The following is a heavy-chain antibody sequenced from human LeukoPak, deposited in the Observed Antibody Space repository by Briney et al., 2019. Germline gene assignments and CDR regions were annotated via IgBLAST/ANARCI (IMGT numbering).Heavy chain of an antibody. CDR3: TSDTGSYLAYYGLDV. J-gene: IGHJ6*02. V-gene: IGHV3-49*04. D-gene: IGHD1-26*01. CDR1: GFTFGDCA. Sequence: GGSLRLSCTASGFTFGDCAMSWVRQAPGKGLEWVGFIRNLAYGGAPEYAASVRGRFTISRDKYKSIAYLQMNSLKTEDTGIYYCTSDTGSYLAYYGLDVRGQGTTVTVSS. CDR2: IRNLAYGGAP.